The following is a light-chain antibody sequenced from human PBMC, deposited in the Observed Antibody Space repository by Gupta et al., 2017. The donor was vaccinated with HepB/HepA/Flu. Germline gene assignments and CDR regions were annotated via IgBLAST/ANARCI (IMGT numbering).Light chain of an antibody. V-gene: IGKV3-15*01. CDR3: QLEDNWPIT. J-gene: IGKJ4*01. CDR2: GAS. CDR1: QGVSSK. Sequence: EIVIAQSPATLSLSPGERATLACRASQGVSSKLRWYQQKPGQAPRLLIYGASTRATGIPATFSGSDSGTEFTLTISSLQSEDFAVSYCQLEDNWPITFGGGTKVEIK.